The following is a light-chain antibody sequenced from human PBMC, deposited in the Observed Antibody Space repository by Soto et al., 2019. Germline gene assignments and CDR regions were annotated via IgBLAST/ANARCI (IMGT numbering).Light chain of an antibody. J-gene: IGKJ4*01. CDR1: QSISSY. CDR3: QQSYSTWLT. V-gene: IGKV1-39*01. Sequence: TQSPSSLSASVGDRVTITCRASQSISSYLNWYQQKPGKAPKLLIYAASSLQSGVPSRFSGSGSGTDFTLTISSLQPEDFATYYCQQSYSTWLTFGGGTKVEIK. CDR2: AAS.